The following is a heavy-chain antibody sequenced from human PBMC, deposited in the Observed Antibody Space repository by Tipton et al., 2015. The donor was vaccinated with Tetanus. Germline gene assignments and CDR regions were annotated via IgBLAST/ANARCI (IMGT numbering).Heavy chain of an antibody. J-gene: IGHJ4*02. CDR1: GFTFSEFTFTNAW. Sequence: SLRLSCAASGFTFSEFTFTNAWMSWVRQAPGKGLEWIGRIKSKLDGGAIDYAAPMEGRFIISRDDSQNAVFLQMNSLEPEDTAMYYCSTSGPGVSGGDHWGQGTLVTVSS. V-gene: IGHV3-15*01. CDR3: STSGPGVSGGDH. D-gene: IGHD3-10*01. CDR2: IKSKLDGGAI.